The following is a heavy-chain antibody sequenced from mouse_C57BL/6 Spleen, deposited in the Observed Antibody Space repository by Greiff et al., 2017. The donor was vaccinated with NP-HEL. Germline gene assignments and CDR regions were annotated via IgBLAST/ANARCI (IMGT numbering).Heavy chain of an antibody. CDR1: GFTFSDYY. D-gene: IGHD2-4*01. Sequence: EVKLMESEGGLVQPGSSMKLSCTASGFTFSDYYMAWVRQVPEKGLEWVANINYDGSSTYYLDSLKSRFIISRDNAKNILYLQMSSLKSEDTATYYCARDGGFYDYDEGFADWGQVTLVTVSA. V-gene: IGHV5-16*01. J-gene: IGHJ3*01. CDR3: ARDGGFYDYDEGFAD. CDR2: INYDGSST.